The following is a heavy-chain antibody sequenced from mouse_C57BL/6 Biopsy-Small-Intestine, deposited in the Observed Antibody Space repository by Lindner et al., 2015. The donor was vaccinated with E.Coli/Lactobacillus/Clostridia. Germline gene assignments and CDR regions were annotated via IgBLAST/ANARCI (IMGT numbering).Heavy chain of an antibody. Sequence: VQLQESGPELVKSGASVKISCKASGYSFTGNYMNWVKQSPEKSLEWIGETNPSTGGVTHNQKFGTKVTLTVDRSSSTFYMQFKSLSSDDSAVYYCARREVYYFDYWGQGTTLTVSS. CDR1: GYSFTGNY. V-gene: IGHV1-42*01. CDR3: ARREVYYFDY. CDR2: TNPSTGGV. J-gene: IGHJ2*01.